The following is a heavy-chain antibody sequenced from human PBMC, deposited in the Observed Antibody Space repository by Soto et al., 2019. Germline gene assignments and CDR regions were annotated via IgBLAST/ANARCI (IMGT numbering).Heavy chain of an antibody. D-gene: IGHD1-26*01. Sequence: QVQLQESGPGLVKPSETLSLTCTVSGGSISSYYWSWIRQPPGKGLEWIGYIYYSGSTNYNPSLKRRVTISVDTSKNQFSLKLSSVTAADTAVYYCARGRERHYYYGMDVWGQGTTVTVSS. V-gene: IGHV4-59*01. CDR3: ARGRERHYYYGMDV. J-gene: IGHJ6*02. CDR1: GGSISSYY. CDR2: IYYSGST.